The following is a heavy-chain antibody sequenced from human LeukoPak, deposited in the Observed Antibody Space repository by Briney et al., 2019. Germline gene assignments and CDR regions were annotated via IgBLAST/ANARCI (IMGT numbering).Heavy chain of an antibody. CDR1: GFTFSNAW. Sequence: GSLRLSCAASGFTFSNAWMSWVRQAPGKGLEWVGEINHSGGTNYNPSLKSRVTISVYTSKNQFSLKLSSVTAADTAVYYCARLFWAVAGIPARDYWGQGTLVTVSP. CDR2: INHSGGT. D-gene: IGHD6-19*01. CDR3: ARLFWAVAGIPARDY. V-gene: IGHV4-34*01. J-gene: IGHJ4*02.